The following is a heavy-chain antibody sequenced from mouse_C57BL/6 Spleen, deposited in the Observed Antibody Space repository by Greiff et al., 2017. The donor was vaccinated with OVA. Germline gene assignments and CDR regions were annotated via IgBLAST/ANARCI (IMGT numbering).Heavy chain of an antibody. CDR2: LYPGDGDT. V-gene: IGHV1-82*01. D-gene: IGHD1-1*01. Sequence: QVQLKESGPELVKPGASVTISCKASGYAFSSSWMNWVKQRPGKGLAWVGCLYPGDGDTTYNGKFKGKAPLTAVKSSSTAYMQLSSLTSEDSAVYFCAKYVSTYWYFDVWGTGTTVTVSS. CDR1: GYAFSSSW. J-gene: IGHJ1*03. CDR3: AKYVSTYWYFDV.